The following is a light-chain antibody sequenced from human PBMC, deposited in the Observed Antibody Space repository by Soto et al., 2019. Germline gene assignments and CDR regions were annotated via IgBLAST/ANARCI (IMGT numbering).Light chain of an antibody. V-gene: IGLV2-23*01. CDR2: ERS. CDR3: CSYAGSTTVL. Sequence: QSVLTQPASVSGSPGQSITISCTGTSNDVGSYNLVSWYQQHPGKAPKVIIFERSKRPSGVSSRFSASKSGNTASLTSSGLQAEYEADYYCCSYAGSTTVLFGGGTKLTVL. J-gene: IGLJ2*01. CDR1: SNDVGSYNL.